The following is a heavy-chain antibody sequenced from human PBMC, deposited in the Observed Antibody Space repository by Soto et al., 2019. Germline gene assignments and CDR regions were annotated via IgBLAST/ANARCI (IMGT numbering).Heavy chain of an antibody. V-gene: IGHV4-61*01. CDR2: VYYSGTT. J-gene: IGHJ4*02. CDR3: ARTTAVPNTLRSRYFFDF. Sequence: SETLSLTCSVSGGSVNNKTYYWSWIRQPPGKRLEWIGYVYYSGTTNYNPSLKSRVTISIDMSKNQFSLRLSSVTAADTALYYCARTTAVPNTLRSRYFFDFWGQGTLVTSPQ. D-gene: IGHD3-9*01. CDR1: GGSVNNKTYY.